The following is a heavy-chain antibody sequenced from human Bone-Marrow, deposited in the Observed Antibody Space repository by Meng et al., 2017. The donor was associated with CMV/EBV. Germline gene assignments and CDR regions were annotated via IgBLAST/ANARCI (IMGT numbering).Heavy chain of an antibody. D-gene: IGHD2-15*01. V-gene: IGHV3-48*03. CDR3: ARAGCSGGSCYSQRAFDI. CDR2: ISSGGSTK. CDR1: GFTFSSYE. Sequence: GGSLRLSCAASGFTFSSYEMNWVRQAPGKGLEWVSYISSGGSTKYYADSVKGRFTISRDNAKNSLYLQMNSLRAEDTAVYYCARAGCSGGSCYSQRAFDIWGQGTMVTVSS. J-gene: IGHJ3*02.